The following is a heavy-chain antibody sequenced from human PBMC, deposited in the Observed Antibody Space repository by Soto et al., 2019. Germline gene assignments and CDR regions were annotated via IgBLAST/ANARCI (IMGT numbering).Heavy chain of an antibody. CDR1: GYTFTDYD. D-gene: IGHD1-1*01. CDR2: MNPNSGNT. V-gene: IGHV1-8*01. Sequence: QVQLVQSGAEVKKPGASVRVSCKASGYTFTDYDINWVRQATEQGLEWMGWMNPNSGNTGYAQKFQGRVTITRDTSISTAYMELSSLTSEDTAVYYCARRMGTQLWAPFDYWAQGTLVTVSS. CDR3: ARRMGTQLWAPFDY. J-gene: IGHJ4*02.